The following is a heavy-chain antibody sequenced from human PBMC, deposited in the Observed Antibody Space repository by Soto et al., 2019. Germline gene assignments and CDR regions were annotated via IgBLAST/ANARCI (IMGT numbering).Heavy chain of an antibody. J-gene: IGHJ1*01. V-gene: IGHV3-74*01. CDR3: LRNQKIRVYSFLTH. Sequence: PGGSLRLSCAASGFTLNSFFMHWVRQAPGKGLMWVSRINNDGSSTTYADSVKGRFTISRDNAKNTLYLQMNSLRAEDTAVYFWLRNQKIRVYSFLTHWGQGAQVPFSS. D-gene: IGHD2-21*01. CDR2: INNDGSST. CDR1: GFTLNSFF.